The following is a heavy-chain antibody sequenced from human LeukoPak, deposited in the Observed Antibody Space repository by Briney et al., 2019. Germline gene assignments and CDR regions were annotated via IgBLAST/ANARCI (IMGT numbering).Heavy chain of an antibody. CDR2: ISYDGSNK. V-gene: IGHV3-30*18. Sequence: PGRSLRLSCAASGFTFSSYGMHWVRQAPGKGLEWVAVISYDGSNKYYADSVKGRFTISRDNSKNTLYLQMNSLRAEDTAVYYCAKDQGPGYSSGVGDAFDIWGQGTMVTVSS. D-gene: IGHD6-19*01. CDR1: GFTFSSYG. CDR3: AKDQGPGYSSGVGDAFDI. J-gene: IGHJ3*02.